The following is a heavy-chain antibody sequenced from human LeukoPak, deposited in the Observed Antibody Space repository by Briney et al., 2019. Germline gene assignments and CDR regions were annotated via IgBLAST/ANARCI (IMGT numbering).Heavy chain of an antibody. CDR3: ARVTAVAGTKYYYYYGMDV. J-gene: IGHJ6*02. V-gene: IGHV4-59*01. CDR1: GGSISSYY. D-gene: IGHD6-19*01. Sequence: PWETLSLTCTVSGGSISSYYWSWIRQPPGKGLEWIGYIYYSGSTNYNPSLKSRVTISVDTSKNQFSLKLSSVTAADTAVYYCARVTAVAGTKYYYYYGMDVWGQGTTVTVSS. CDR2: IYYSGST.